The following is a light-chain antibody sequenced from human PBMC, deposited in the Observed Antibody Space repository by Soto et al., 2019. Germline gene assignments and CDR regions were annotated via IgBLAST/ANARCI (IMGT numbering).Light chain of an antibody. CDR2: LAS. V-gene: IGKV2-28*01. J-gene: IGKJ3*01. CDR3: MQALQTSFT. Sequence: DIVMTQSPLSLSVTPGEAASISCRCSQSLLHRNGNSYLDWYLQRPGQSPQLLISLASNRASGVPDRCSGSGSGTDFTLHISRVEAEDVVVYYCMQALQTSFTFGPGTKVDL. CDR1: QSLLHRNGNSY.